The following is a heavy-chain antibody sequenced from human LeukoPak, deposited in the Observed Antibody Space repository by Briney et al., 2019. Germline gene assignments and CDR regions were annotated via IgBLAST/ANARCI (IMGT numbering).Heavy chain of an antibody. CDR3: ARNTAVDY. CDR2: ISSSSTI. J-gene: IGHJ4*02. V-gene: IGHV3-48*01. D-gene: IGHD5-18*01. CDR1: TITLTSYK. Sequence: GRSRRPSSAASTITLTSYKMKWVRQAPGKGLQGDSYISSSSTIYSADSVKGRFTISRHNAKNSLDLQMNSLRAEDTAVYYCARNTAVDYWGQGTLVTVSS.